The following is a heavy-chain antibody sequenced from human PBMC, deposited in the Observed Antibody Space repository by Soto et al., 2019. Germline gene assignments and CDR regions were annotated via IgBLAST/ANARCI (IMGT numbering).Heavy chain of an antibody. Sequence: QVQLVQFGGEVKKPGASVKVSCKASGYTCTSYAISWVRQARGQGLEWMGRISAYNGNTNYAQKLQGRVTMTTDTSTSTAYMELRSLRSDDTAVYYCARVVGALGHWFDPWGQGTLVTVSS. D-gene: IGHD1-26*01. CDR2: ISAYNGNT. J-gene: IGHJ5*02. V-gene: IGHV1-18*01. CDR3: ARVVGALGHWFDP. CDR1: GYTCTSYA.